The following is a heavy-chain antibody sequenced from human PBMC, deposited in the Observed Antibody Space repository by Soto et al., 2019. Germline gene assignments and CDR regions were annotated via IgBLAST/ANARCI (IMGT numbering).Heavy chain of an antibody. CDR2: ISYDGSNK. CDR3: AKGLLIVVVPAAMSLDP. Sequence: GGSLSVSCAASGFTFSSYGIHWVRQAPGKGLEGVAGISYDGSNKYYADSGKGRFTISRDNSKNTLYLQMNSLRAEDTAVYYCAKGLLIVVVPAAMSLDPWGQGTLVTVSS. D-gene: IGHD2-2*01. J-gene: IGHJ5*02. CDR1: GFTFSSYG. V-gene: IGHV3-30*18.